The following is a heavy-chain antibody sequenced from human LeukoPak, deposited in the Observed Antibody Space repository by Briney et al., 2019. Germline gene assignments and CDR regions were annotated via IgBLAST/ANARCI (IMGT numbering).Heavy chain of an antibody. Sequence: GGSLRLSCAASGFTFSSYAMSWVRQAPGKGLEWVSAISGSGGSTYYADSMKGRFTIPRDNSKNTLYLQMNSLRAEDTAVYYCAKDGGSVVPADTFDYWGQGTLVTVSS. J-gene: IGHJ4*02. CDR1: GFTFSSYA. V-gene: IGHV3-23*01. CDR3: AKDGGSVVPADTFDY. D-gene: IGHD2-2*01. CDR2: ISGSGGST.